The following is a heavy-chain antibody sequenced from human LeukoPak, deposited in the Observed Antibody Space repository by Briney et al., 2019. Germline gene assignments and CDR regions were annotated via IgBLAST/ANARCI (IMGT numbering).Heavy chain of an antibody. Sequence: SETLSLTCTVSGGSMSSYYWSWIRQPPGKGLEWIGYIYYSGSTNYNPSLKSRVTISVDTSKNQCSLKLSSVTAADTAVYYCARGRTGSYLGDAFDIWGQGSMVTVSS. CDR3: ARGRTGSYLGDAFDI. CDR1: GGSMSSYY. V-gene: IGHV4-59*01. D-gene: IGHD1-26*01. J-gene: IGHJ3*02. CDR2: IYYSGST.